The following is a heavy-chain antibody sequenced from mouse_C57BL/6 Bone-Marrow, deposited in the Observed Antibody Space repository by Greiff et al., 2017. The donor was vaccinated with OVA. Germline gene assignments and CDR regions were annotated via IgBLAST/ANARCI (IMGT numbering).Heavy chain of an antibody. J-gene: IGHJ3*01. V-gene: IGHV1-42*01. CDR2: INPSTGGT. D-gene: IGHD4-1*01. CDR3: ASGGTSPFAY. CDR1: GYSFTGYY. Sequence: VQLQQSGPELVKPGASVKISCKASGYSFTGYYMNWVKQSPEKSLEWIGEINPSTGGTTYNQKFKAKATLTVDKSSSTAYMQLKSLTSEDSAVYSCASGGTSPFAYWGQGTLVTVSA.